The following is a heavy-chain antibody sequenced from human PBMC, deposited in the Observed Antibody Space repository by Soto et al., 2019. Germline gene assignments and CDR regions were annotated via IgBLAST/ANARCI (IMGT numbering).Heavy chain of an antibody. Sequence: SETLYLTCTVSGCSISSYYWNWIRQPPGKGLEWIGYIYYSGSTNYNPSLKCRVTLSLDTSKNYFSLKLSSVTAADTAVFYCACIFSGGYGYGFYYYGMDVWGQGTTVTVS. CDR3: ACIFSGGYGYGFYYYGMDV. CDR1: GCSISSYY. V-gene: IGHV4-59*01. J-gene: IGHJ6*02. CDR2: IYYSGST. D-gene: IGHD5-18*01.